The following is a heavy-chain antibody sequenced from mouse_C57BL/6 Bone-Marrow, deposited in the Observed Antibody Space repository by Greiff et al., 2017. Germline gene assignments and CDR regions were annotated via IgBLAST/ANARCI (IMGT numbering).Heavy chain of an antibody. J-gene: IGHJ2*01. V-gene: IGHV1-53*01. CDR1: GYTFTSYW. CDR3: ARGGDSSGFLDY. CDR2: INPSNGGT. Sequence: QVHVKQPGTELVKPGASVKLSCKASGYTFTSYWMHWVTQRPGQGLEWIGNINPSNGGTNYNEKFKSKATLTVDKSSSTAYMQLSSLTSEDSAVYYCARGGDSSGFLDYWGQGTTRTVSS. D-gene: IGHD3-2*02.